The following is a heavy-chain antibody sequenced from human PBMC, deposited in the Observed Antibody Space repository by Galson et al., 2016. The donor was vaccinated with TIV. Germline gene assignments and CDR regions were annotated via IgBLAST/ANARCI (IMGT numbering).Heavy chain of an antibody. J-gene: IGHJ5*02. V-gene: IGHV1-18*01. CDR1: GYTFTNYG. CDR3: ARDWDGSVNWFDP. CDR2: IRTSNGDT. Sequence: SVKVSCKASGYTFTNYGMSWVRQAPGQGPEWMGWIRTSNGDTNRAQKFQERVTLTRDTSTTTAYMALMRLRFDDTAVYYCARDWDGSVNWFDPWGQGTLVTVSS. D-gene: IGHD1-1*01.